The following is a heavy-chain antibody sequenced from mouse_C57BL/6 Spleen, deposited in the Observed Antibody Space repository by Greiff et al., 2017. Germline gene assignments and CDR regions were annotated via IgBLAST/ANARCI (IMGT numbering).Heavy chain of an antibody. D-gene: IGHD2-5*01. Sequence: EVQLQQSGAELVRPGASVKLSCTASGFNIKDDYMHWVKQRPEQGLEWIGWIDPENGDTEYASKFQGKATITADTSSNTAYLQLSSLTSEDTAVYYCTTYYSKAWFAYWGQGTLVTVSA. CDR3: TTYYSKAWFAY. V-gene: IGHV14-4*01. CDR1: GFNIKDDY. J-gene: IGHJ3*01. CDR2: IDPENGDT.